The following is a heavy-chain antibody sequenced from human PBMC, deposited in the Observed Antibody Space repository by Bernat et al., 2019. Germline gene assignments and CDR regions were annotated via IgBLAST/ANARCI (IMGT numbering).Heavy chain of an antibody. CDR2: ISSSSSYI. CDR1: GFTFSSYS. J-gene: IGHJ4*02. CDR3: ARGTSGSYSPDFDY. D-gene: IGHD1-26*01. Sequence: EVQLVESGGGLVKPGGSLRLSCAASGFTFSSYSMNWVRQAPGKGLEWVSSISSSSSYIYYAGSVKGRFTISRDNAKNSLYLQMNSLRAEDTAVYYCARGTSGSYSPDFDYWGQGTLVTVSS. V-gene: IGHV3-21*01.